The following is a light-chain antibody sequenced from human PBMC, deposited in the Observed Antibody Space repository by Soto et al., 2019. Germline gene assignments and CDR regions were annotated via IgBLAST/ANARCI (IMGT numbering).Light chain of an antibody. CDR1: QDLDRW. CDR2: DAS. Sequence: DIQMTQSPSTLSAYVGDRVTITCRASQDLDRWLAWYQQKPGKVPKLLIYDASTLESGVPSRFSGSGSGTEFTLTISSLQPDDVATYDCQQYNSYFMYIFGQGTKVEIK. V-gene: IGKV1-5*01. J-gene: IGKJ2*01. CDR3: QQYNSYFMYI.